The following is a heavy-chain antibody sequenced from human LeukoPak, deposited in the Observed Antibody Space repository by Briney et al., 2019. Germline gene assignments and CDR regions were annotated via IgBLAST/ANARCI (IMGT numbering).Heavy chain of an antibody. CDR1: GFPFSSYE. Sequence: QPGGSLRLSCTASGFPFSSYEMSWVRQAPGKGLEWVANIKEDGGEKYYADSVKGRFTISRDNAKNSLYLQMNSLRAEDTAVYYCAREAPFDYWGQGTLVTVSS. V-gene: IGHV3-7*04. J-gene: IGHJ4*02. CDR3: AREAPFDY. CDR2: IKEDGGEK.